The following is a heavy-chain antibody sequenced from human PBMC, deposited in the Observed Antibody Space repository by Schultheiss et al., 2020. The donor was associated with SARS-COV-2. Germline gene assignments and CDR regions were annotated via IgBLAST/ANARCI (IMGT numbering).Heavy chain of an antibody. CDR3: ARDERWLQFVYFQH. Sequence: ASVKVSCKASGYTFTGYYMHWVRQAPGQGLEWMGWISGYNGNTNYAQKFQGRVTMTRDTSISTAYMELSRLRSDDTAVYYCARDERWLQFVYFQHWGQGTLVTVSS. CDR2: ISGYNGNT. V-gene: IGHV1-2*02. J-gene: IGHJ1*01. D-gene: IGHD5-24*01. CDR1: GYTFTGYY.